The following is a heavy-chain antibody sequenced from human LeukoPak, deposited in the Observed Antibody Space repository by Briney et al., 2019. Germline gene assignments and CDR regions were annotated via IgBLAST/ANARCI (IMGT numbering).Heavy chain of an antibody. V-gene: IGHV3-66*01. CDR1: GFTVSSHY. CDR3: ARDRPAGGVGDFDH. D-gene: IGHD3-16*01. J-gene: IGHJ4*02. Sequence: GGSLRLSCVASGFTVSSHYMSWVRQAPGKGLEWVSAIYTDGSTYYAGSVKGRFTISRDNSENTLYLQMNSLRVEDTAVYYCARDRPAGGVGDFDHWGQGTLVTISS. CDR2: IYTDGST.